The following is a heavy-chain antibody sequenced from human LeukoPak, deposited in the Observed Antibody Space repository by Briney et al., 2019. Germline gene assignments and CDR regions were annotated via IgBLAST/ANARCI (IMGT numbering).Heavy chain of an antibody. D-gene: IGHD6-19*01. CDR1: GGTFSSYA. J-gene: IGHJ4*02. V-gene: IGHV1-69*13. Sequence: SVKVSCKASGGTFSSYAISWVRQAPGQGLKWMGGIIPILGTANYAQKFQGRVTITADESTSTAYMELSSLRSEDTAVYYCARVRHSSGWYYGFDYWGQGTLVTVSS. CDR2: IIPILGTA. CDR3: ARVRHSSGWYYGFDY.